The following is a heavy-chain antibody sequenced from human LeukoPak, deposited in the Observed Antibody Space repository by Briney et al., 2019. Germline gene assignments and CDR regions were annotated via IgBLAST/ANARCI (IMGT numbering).Heavy chain of an antibody. D-gene: IGHD3-22*01. CDR2: IYPGDSDT. V-gene: IGHV5-51*01. CDR3: ARRQDGYYDSSGYQGLRGFDY. CDR1: GYSFTSFW. J-gene: IGHJ4*02. Sequence: RGESLKISCKGSGYSFTSFWIAWGRQMPGKGLEWMGLIYPGDSDTRYSPSFQGQVTISADKSISTAYLQWSSLKASDTAMYYCARRQDGYYDSSGYQGLRGFDYWGQGTLVTVSS.